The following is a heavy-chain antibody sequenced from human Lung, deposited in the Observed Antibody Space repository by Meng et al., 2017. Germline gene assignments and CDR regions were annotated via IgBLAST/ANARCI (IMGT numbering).Heavy chain of an antibody. CDR3: ARESGYFEY. CDR1: GFTFRSYW. V-gene: IGHV3-74*03. Sequence: RLVGAGGGLVPPGGSLRLSCAASGFTFRSYWMHWVRQAPGKGLVWVSRIRGDGGSIVYADSVKGRFTISRDNAKNTLFLQMNSLRAEDTAVYYCARESGYFEYWGQGILVTVSS. CDR2: IRGDGGSI. J-gene: IGHJ4*02.